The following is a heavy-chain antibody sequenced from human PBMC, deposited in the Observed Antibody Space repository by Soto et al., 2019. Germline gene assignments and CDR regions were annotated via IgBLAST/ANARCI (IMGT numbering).Heavy chain of an antibody. J-gene: IGHJ6*04. Sequence: GGSLRLSSAASAFTFSNYAMTWVRQAPGRGLEWVSTISTSGDGTYYTDSVKGRFTISRDNSKNTLYLQMDSLRAEDTAVYYCSKDRPNSSSSKMDVWGKGTTVTVSS. D-gene: IGHD6-6*01. CDR1: AFTFSNYA. CDR2: ISTSGDGT. V-gene: IGHV3-23*01. CDR3: SKDRPNSSSSKMDV.